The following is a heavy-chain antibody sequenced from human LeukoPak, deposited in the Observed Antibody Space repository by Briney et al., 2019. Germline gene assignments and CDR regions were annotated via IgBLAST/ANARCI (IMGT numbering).Heavy chain of an antibody. CDR1: GFTFSDYG. Sequence: GGSLRLSCAASGFTFSDYGMSWVRQAPGKGLEWVSSISTTSTYIYYADSMKGRFTISRGNAKNSLYLQMNSLRAEDTAVYYCAKARGAIFGVAGYFDYWGQGTLVTVSS. J-gene: IGHJ4*02. D-gene: IGHD3-3*02. CDR3: AKARGAIFGVAGYFDY. CDR2: ISTTSTYI. V-gene: IGHV3-21*04.